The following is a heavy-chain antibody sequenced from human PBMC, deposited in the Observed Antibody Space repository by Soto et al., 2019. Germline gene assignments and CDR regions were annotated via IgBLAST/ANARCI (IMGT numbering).Heavy chain of an antibody. CDR1: GLTCRSYW. Sequence: EVQLVESGGGLVQPGESLRLSCAASGLTCRSYWMHWVRQAPGKGLVWVSRINTDGSVAMYVDSVKGRFTISRDNAKNALYLHMISLRDEDTAGYYCVRDMQLWRLDSWSQGTLVTVSS. CDR2: INTDGSVA. V-gene: IGHV3-74*03. CDR3: VRDMQLWRLDS. J-gene: IGHJ4*02. D-gene: IGHD2-21*01.